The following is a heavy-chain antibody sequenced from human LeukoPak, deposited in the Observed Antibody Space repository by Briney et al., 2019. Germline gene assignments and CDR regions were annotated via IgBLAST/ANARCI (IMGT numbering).Heavy chain of an antibody. CDR3: ATGSFRSSLGGYFDY. Sequence: HPGGSLRLSCAAPGFTVSSNYMSWVRQAPGKGLDRVSVIYSGDNTNYADTVKGRFTISRHNSKNTLYLQMNSLRAEDTAVYYCATGSFRSSLGGYFDYWGQGTLVTVSS. CDR1: GFTVSSNY. CDR2: IYSGDNT. V-gene: IGHV3-53*04. J-gene: IGHJ4*02. D-gene: IGHD6-6*01.